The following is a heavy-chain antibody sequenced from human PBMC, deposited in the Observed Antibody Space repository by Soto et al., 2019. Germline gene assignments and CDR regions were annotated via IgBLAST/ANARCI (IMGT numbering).Heavy chain of an antibody. J-gene: IGHJ4*02. D-gene: IGHD5-12*01. CDR2: ISSSSSTI. V-gene: IGHV3-48*02. Sequence: EVQLVESGGGLVQPGGSLRLSCAASGFTFSSYSMNWVRQAPGKGLEWVSYISSSSSTIYYADYVKGRFTISRDNAKNSLYLQMNSLRDEDTAVFYCVRVTGYNPPRFDYWGQGTLVTVSS. CDR1: GFTFSSYS. CDR3: VRVTGYNPPRFDY.